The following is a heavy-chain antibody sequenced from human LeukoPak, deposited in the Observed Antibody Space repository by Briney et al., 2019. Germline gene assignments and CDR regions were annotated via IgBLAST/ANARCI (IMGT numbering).Heavy chain of an antibody. CDR2: IYYSGST. Sequence: SETLSLTCTASGGSISPYYWSWIRQPPGKGLEWIGYIYYSGSTNYNPSPKSRVTISVDTSKNQFSLKLSSVTDADTAMYYCARHGGGGESYPRVFDYWGRGNLVTVSS. CDR1: GGSISPYY. J-gene: IGHJ4*02. D-gene: IGHD1-26*01. V-gene: IGHV4-59*08. CDR3: ARHGGGGESYPRVFDY.